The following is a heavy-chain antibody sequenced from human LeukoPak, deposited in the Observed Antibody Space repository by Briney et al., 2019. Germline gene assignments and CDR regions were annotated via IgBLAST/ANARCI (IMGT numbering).Heavy chain of an antibody. D-gene: IGHD6-19*01. CDR2: VDPEDGKT. J-gene: IGHJ4*02. V-gene: IGHV1-69-2*01. CDR1: GYTFIDYY. CDR3: GTEGSGWYVDY. Sequence: GASVKVSCKASGYTFIDYYMHWVQQAPGKGLEWMGRVDPEDGKTIYAAKFQGRVTITADTSTDTAYMELSSLRSEDTAVYYCGTEGSGWYVDYWGQGTLVTVSS.